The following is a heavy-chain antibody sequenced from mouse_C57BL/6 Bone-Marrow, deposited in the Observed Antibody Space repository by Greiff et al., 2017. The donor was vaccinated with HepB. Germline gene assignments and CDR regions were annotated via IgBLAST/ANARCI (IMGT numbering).Heavy chain of an antibody. D-gene: IGHD1-1*01. Sequence: VQLQQSGAELVKPGASVKLSCKASGYTFTEYTIHWVKQRSGQGLEWIGWFYPGSGRIKYNEKFKDKATLTADKSSSTVYLELSRLTSEDSAVYFCARHGVGFYYGSSSFDYWGQGTTLTVSS. V-gene: IGHV1-62-2*01. CDR2: FYPGSGRI. CDR1: GYTFTEYT. CDR3: ARHGVGFYYGSSSFDY. J-gene: IGHJ2*01.